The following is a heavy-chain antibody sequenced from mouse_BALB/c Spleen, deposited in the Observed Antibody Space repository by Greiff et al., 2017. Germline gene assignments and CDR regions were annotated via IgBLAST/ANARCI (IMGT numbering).Heavy chain of an antibody. CDR1: GFDFSRYW. J-gene: IGHJ4*01. D-gene: IGHD2-1*01. V-gene: IGHV4-1*02. Sequence: EVKLVESGGGLVQPGGSLKLSCAASGFDFSRYWMRWVRQAPGKGLEWIGEINPDSSTINYTPSLKDKFIISRDNAKNTLYMQMSKVRSEDTALYYCARRGTYGNYVRFYAMDYWGQGTSVTVSS. CDR3: ARRGTYGNYVRFYAMDY. CDR2: INPDSSTI.